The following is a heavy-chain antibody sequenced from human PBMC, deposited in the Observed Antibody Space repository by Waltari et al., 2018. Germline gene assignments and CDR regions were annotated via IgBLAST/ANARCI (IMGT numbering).Heavy chain of an antibody. CDR2: IYSGGST. CDR3: AKDRGSTSCFDY. Sequence: EVQLLESGGGLVQPGGSLRLSCAASGFTFSSYAMSWVGQAPGKGLEWVSVIYSGGSTYYADSVKGRFTISRDNSKNTLYLQMNSLRAEDTAVYYCAKDRGSTSCFDYWGQGTLVTVSS. CDR1: GFTFSSYA. J-gene: IGHJ4*02. V-gene: IGHV3-23*03. D-gene: IGHD2-2*01.